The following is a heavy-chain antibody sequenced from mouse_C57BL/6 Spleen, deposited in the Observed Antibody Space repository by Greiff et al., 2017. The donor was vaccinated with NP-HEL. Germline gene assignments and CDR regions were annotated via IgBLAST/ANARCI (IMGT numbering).Heavy chain of an antibody. D-gene: IGHD1-1*01. Sequence: DVKLVESGAELVKPGASVKLSCTASGFNIKDYYMHWVKQRTEQGLEWIGRIDPEDGETKYAPKFQGKATITADTSSNTAYLQLSSLTSEDTAVYYCATTTVVATDAMDYWGQGTSVTVSS. J-gene: IGHJ4*01. CDR2: IDPEDGET. CDR1: GFNIKDYY. V-gene: IGHV14-2*01. CDR3: ATTTVVATDAMDY.